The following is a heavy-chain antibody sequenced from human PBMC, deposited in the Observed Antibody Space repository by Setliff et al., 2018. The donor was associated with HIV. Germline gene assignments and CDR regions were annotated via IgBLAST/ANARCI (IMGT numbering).Heavy chain of an antibody. CDR3: ARSGRPIYYYYSMDV. J-gene: IGHJ6*02. CDR1: GFSVSTKY. CDR2: IYKIGST. D-gene: IGHD3-3*01. V-gene: IGHV3-66*01. Sequence: GGSLRLSCAASGFSVSTKYMSWVRRAPGKGLEWVSVIYKIGSTFYADSVKGRFTISRDTSKNTLYLQMTSLRAEDTAVYYCARSGRPIYYYYSMDVWGQGTTVTVSS.